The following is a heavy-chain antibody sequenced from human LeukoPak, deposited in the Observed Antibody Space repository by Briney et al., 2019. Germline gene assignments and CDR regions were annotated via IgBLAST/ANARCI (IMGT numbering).Heavy chain of an antibody. CDR3: ARGILSGYYFDS. J-gene: IGHJ4*02. Sequence: SETLSLTCAVYGGSFSWYYWSWIRQSPGKGVEWIAKIHYSGSASYNPSLKSRVTISGDPSKNQVSLRVTSVTAADTAEYYCARGILSGYYFDSWGQGSLVTVSS. CDR1: GGSFSWYY. D-gene: IGHD2-15*01. CDR2: IHYSGSA. V-gene: IGHV4-34*01.